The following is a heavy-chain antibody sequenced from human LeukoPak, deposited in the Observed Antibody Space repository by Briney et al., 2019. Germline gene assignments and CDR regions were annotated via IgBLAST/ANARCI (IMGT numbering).Heavy chain of an antibody. D-gene: IGHD1-26*01. Sequence: ASVKVSCKASGYTFAIYDMHWVRLAPGQGLECMGKIHPGGVSTHTAQKFQGRVSMTTDTSTSTVYMELSSLRSEDTAVFYCAREASGSSHAFDIWGQGTMVTVSS. J-gene: IGHJ3*02. CDR3: AREASGSSHAFDI. V-gene: IGHV1-46*01. CDR2: IHPGGVST. CDR1: GYTFAIYD.